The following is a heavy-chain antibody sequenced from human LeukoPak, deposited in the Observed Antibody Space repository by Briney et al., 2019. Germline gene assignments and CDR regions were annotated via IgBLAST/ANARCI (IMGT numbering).Heavy chain of an antibody. Sequence: ASVKVSCKASGYTFTSYDINWVRQATGQGLEWMGWMNPNSGDTGYAQKFQGRVTMTRSTSISTAYMELSSLRSEDTAVYFCARDTSEGDYAWWFDPWGQGTLVTVAS. CDR1: GYTFTSYD. V-gene: IGHV1-8*01. CDR2: MNPNSGDT. J-gene: IGHJ5*02. D-gene: IGHD3-16*01. CDR3: ARDTSEGDYAWWFDP.